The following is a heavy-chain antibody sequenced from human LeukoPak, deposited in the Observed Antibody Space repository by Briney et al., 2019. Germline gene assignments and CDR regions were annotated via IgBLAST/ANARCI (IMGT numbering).Heavy chain of an antibody. CDR3: ARDLSGYYDSSGSDGFDF. CDR1: GYTFTSYD. D-gene: IGHD3-22*01. V-gene: IGHV1-8*01. J-gene: IGHJ3*01. CDR2: MNPNSGNT. Sequence: ASVKVSCKASGYTFTSYDINWVRQATGQGLEWMGWMNPNSGNTGYAQKLQGRVTMTTDTSTSTAYMELRSLRSDDTAVYYCARDLSGYYDSSGSDGFDFWGQGTMLTVSS.